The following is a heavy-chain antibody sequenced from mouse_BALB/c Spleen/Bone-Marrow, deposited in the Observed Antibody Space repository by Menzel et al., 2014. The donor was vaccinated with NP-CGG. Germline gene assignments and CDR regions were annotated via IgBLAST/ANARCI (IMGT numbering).Heavy chain of an antibody. D-gene: IGHD2-3*01. J-gene: IGHJ4*01. V-gene: IGHV5-6-4*01. Sequence: EVQGVESGGGLVKPGGSLKLSCAASGFTFSSYTMSWVRPTPEKRLEWVATISSGGSYTYYPDSVKGRFTISRDNAKNSLYLQMSSLKSEDTAMYYCTRDLYDGYSYYAMDYWGQGTSATVSS. CDR3: TRDLYDGYSYYAMDY. CDR1: GFTFSSYT. CDR2: ISSGGSYT.